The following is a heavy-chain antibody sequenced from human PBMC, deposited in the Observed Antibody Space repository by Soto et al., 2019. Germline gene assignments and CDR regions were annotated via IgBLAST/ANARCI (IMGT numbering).Heavy chain of an antibody. J-gene: IGHJ4*02. V-gene: IGHV3-30*18. CDR2: ISYDGSNK. D-gene: IGHD3-3*01. Sequence: GGSLRLSCAASGFTFSSYGMHWVRQAPGKGLEWVAVISYDGSNKYYADSVKGRFTISRDNSKNTLYLQMNSLRAEDTAVYYCAKGRHLLRFLEWSRSWGQGTLVTVSS. CDR3: AKGRHLLRFLEWSRS. CDR1: GFTFSSYG.